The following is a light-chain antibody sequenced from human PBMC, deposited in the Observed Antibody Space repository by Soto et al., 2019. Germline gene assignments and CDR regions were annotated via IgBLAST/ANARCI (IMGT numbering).Light chain of an antibody. CDR1: SSNIGSNY. CDR2: SDN. Sequence: QSVLTQPPSASGTPGQRVTISCSGSSSNIGSNYVYWYQQLPGMAPKLLIYSDNRRPSGVPDRLSGSKSGTSASLAISGLRSDDEADYYCATWDDRLSGRVFGGGTKLTVL. CDR3: ATWDDRLSGRV. J-gene: IGLJ3*02. V-gene: IGLV1-47*02.